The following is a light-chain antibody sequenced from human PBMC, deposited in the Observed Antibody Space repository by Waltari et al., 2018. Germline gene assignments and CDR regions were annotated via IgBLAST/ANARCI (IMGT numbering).Light chain of an antibody. Sequence: EIVLTQSPATLSLSPGERVTLSGRASQTVRSYVTWYQQIPGQAPRLLIYDASIRVPGTPARFSGSGSGTDFTLTISSLEPEDFAVYYCQHRSNWPPGLTFGGGTKVEIK. V-gene: IGKV3-11*01. CDR3: QHRSNWPPGLT. J-gene: IGKJ4*01. CDR2: DAS. CDR1: QTVRSY.